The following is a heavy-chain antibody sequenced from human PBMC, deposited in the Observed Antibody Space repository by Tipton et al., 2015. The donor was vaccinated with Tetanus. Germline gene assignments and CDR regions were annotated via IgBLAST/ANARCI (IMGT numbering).Heavy chain of an antibody. CDR3: ARRRSAILSGSYHWYFDI. J-gene: IGHJ2*01. Sequence: VQLVQSGADVKKPGESLKISCKPSGYNFTIYWIGWVRQMPGKGLEWMGVINPTDYQTSYNPSFEGQVTISADRSINTAYLQWSSLQTSDTAMYFCARRRSAILSGSYHWYFDIWGRGTLVTVSS. D-gene: IGHD3-9*01. V-gene: IGHV5-51*01. CDR1: GYNFTIYW. CDR2: INPTDYQT.